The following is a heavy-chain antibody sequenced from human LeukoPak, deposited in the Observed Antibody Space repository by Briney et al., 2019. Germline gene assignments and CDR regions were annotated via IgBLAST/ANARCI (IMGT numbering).Heavy chain of an antibody. D-gene: IGHD6-13*01. CDR3: ARQSRSNSWFSGGPKALNWFDS. CDR1: GGSISSSSYY. CDR2: INDSGTT. Sequence: SETLSLTCTVSGGSISSSSYYWGWIRQPPGKGLEWIGEINDSGTTFYNPSLKSRLAISVDPSKNQFSVKLNSVTAADTALYYCARQSRSNSWFSGGPKALNWFDSWAQGTLVTVSS. V-gene: IGHV4-39*01. J-gene: IGHJ5*01.